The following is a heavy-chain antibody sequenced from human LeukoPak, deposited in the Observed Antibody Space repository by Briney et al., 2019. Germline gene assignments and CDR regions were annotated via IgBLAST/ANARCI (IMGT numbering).Heavy chain of an antibody. V-gene: IGHV5-51*01. CDR2: IYPRGSAI. J-gene: IGHJ5*02. Sequence: GQPRKISCQASGYIFSTYMIGWVRQMPGKGLGWMGIIYPRGSAIRYDPSFQGQVTLSADQSISTAYLQWNSLQASDPAMYYCARGGDKWFDPWGQGTLVTVSS. CDR3: ARGGDKWFDP. CDR1: GYIFSTYM.